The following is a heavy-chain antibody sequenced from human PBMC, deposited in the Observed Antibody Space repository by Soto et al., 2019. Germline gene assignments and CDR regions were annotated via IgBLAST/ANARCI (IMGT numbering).Heavy chain of an antibody. J-gene: IGHJ6*02. CDR1: GGSFSGYY. CDR2: INHSGST. Sequence: PSETLSLTCAVYGGSFSGYYWSWIRQPPGKGLEWIGEINHSGSTNYNPSLKSRVTISVDTSKNQFSLKLSSVTAADTAVYYCARGGDGYNLHGMDVWGQGTTVTVSS. V-gene: IGHV4-34*01. CDR3: ARGGDGYNLHGMDV. D-gene: IGHD5-12*01.